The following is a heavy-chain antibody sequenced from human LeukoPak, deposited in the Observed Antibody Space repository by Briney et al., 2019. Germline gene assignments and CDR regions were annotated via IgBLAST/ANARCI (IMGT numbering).Heavy chain of an antibody. J-gene: IGHJ6*02. CDR1: GYTFTSYG. D-gene: IGHD2-2*02. V-gene: IGHV1-18*01. CDR3: AREVVVVPAAIPYYYYYGMDV. CDR2: ISAYNGNT. Sequence: ASVKASCKASGYTFTSYGISWVRQAPGQGLEWMGWISAYNGNTNYAQKLQGRVTMTTDTSTSTAYMELRSLRSDDTAVYYCAREVVVVPAAIPYYYYYGMDVWGQGTTVTVSS.